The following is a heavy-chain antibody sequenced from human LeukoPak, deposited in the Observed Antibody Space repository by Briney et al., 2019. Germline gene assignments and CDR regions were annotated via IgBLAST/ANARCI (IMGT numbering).Heavy chain of an antibody. Sequence: SDTLSLTCAVSGYSISSSNWWGWIRQPPGKGLEWIGYIYYSGSTYYNPSLKSRVTMSVDTSKNQFSLKLSSVTAVDTAAYYCARVRGVFPYWYFDLWGRGTLVTVSS. CDR3: ARVRGVFPYWYFDL. V-gene: IGHV4-28*03. D-gene: IGHD3-10*01. CDR1: GYSISSSNW. J-gene: IGHJ2*01. CDR2: IYYSGST.